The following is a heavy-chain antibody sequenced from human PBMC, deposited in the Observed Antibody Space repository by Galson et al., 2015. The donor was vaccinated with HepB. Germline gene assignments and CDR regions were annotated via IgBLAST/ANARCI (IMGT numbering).Heavy chain of an antibody. CDR3: ARERVMGWLQKSLGNHDP. V-gene: IGHV3-48*04. J-gene: IGHJ5*02. CDR1: GFSISGYS. Sequence: SLRLSCAASGFSISGYSMNWVRQAPGKGLEWLSYISGHRNTIYYTDAVKGRFTISRDNAKNSLFLQMNSLRVEDTAVYYCARERVMGWLQKSLGNHDPWGQGTLVTVSS. D-gene: IGHD5-24*01. CDR2: ISGHRNTI.